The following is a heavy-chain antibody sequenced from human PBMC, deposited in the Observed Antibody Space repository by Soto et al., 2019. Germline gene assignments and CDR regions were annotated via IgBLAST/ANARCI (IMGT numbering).Heavy chain of an antibody. V-gene: IGHV4-59*01. CDR1: GGSIRRYY. CDR2: IHYTGST. D-gene: IGHD5-12*01. CDR3: ARTYGGYSDY. J-gene: IGHJ4*02. Sequence: SYNLSLTCALSGGSIRRYYWTFLRQPPGNRLERIGYIHYTGSTNFNPYLKSRATTSVDTSKNQFALKLSSVTAADTALYYCARTYGGYSDYWVQGALVTVS.